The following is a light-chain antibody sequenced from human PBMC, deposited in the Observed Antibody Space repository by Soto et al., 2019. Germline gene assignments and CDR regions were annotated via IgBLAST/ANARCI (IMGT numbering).Light chain of an antibody. J-gene: IGKJ5*01. CDR2: GAS. CDR1: ESTNNY. Sequence: EIVMTQSPATLSVSPGERATLSCRASESTNNYLAWYQQKPGQAPRLLIDGASTRAAGIPPRFSGSGSGTHFTLTISRLEPGDFAVYYCQHFGGTTFTFGQGTRLEIK. CDR3: QHFGGTTFT. V-gene: IGKV3-15*01.